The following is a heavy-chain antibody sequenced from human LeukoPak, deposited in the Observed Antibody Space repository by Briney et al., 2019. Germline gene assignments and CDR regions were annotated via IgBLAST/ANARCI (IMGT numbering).Heavy chain of an antibody. CDR2: ISAYNGNT. CDR3: ARVLSDDSDYFDY. J-gene: IGHJ4*02. CDR1: GGTFSSYA. V-gene: IGHV1-18*01. D-gene: IGHD3-22*01. Sequence: ASVKVSCKASGGTFSSYAISWVRQAPGQGLEWMGWISAYNGNTNYAQKLQGRVTMTTDTSTSTAYMELRSLRSDDTAVYYCARVLSDDSDYFDYWGQGTLVTVSS.